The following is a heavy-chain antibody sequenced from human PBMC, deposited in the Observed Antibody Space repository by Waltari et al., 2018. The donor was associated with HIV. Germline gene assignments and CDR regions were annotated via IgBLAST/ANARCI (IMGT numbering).Heavy chain of an antibody. Sequence: SISNSNYFWGWIRQPPGKGLEWIGRIYYSGSTYYNPSLKSRVTISVDTSKNQFSLKVNSVTAADTAVYYCARHALRVGAAYWSFDLWGRGTLVTVSS. CDR1: SISNSNYF. D-gene: IGHD1-26*01. CDR2: IYYSGST. CDR3: ARHALRVGAAYWSFDL. V-gene: IGHV4-39*01. J-gene: IGHJ2*01.